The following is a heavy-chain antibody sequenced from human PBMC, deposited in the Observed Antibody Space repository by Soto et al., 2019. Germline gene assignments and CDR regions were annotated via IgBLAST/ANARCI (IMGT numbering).Heavy chain of an antibody. CDR2: IYHSGTT. V-gene: IGHV4-39*02. Sequence: QLQLQETGPGPVKPAETLSLSCAVSGDSLSSRDHFWGWFRQSPGKGLERLASIYHSGTTYYNRSLKRRLTISVAMSASHFSLRLTSVNAADTAVYYCSRLVVGATRHPDFDFWGQGTLVTVSS. J-gene: IGHJ4*02. D-gene: IGHD2-15*01. CDR3: SRLVVGATRHPDFDF. CDR1: GDSLSSRDHF.